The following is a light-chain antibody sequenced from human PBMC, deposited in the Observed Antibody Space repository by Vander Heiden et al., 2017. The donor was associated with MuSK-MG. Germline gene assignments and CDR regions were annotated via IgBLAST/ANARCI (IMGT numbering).Light chain of an antibody. V-gene: IGKV3-15*01. CDR1: QSVSRN. J-gene: IGKJ5*01. CDR3: QQYNNGPPIT. CDR2: GAS. Sequence: EIVLTQSPATLSVSPGERATLSCRASQSVSRNLAWYQQKPGQAPRLLIYGASTRATGIPARFSGSGSGTEFTLTISSLQSEDFAVYYCQQYNNGPPITFGQGTRLEIK.